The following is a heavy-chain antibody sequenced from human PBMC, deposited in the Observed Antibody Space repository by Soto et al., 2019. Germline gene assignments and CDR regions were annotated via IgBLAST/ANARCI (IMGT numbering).Heavy chain of an antibody. CDR1: GGSISSFTYY. D-gene: IGHD3-10*01. J-gene: IGHJ5*02. V-gene: IGHV4-39*01. CDR2: VYYNENT. Sequence: PSETLSLTCSVSGGSISSFTYYWGWIRQPPGKGLEWIGTVYYNENTYYNPSLKRRVTITVDTAKNQFSLNLRSVTAADTAMYFCARRERYYGSPGWFDPWGPGTLLTVSS. CDR3: ARRERYYGSPGWFDP.